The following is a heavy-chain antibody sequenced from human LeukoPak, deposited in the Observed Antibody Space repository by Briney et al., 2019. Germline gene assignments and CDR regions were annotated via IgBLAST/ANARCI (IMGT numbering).Heavy chain of an antibody. CDR1: GGSISSYY. V-gene: IGHV4-4*07. J-gene: IGHJ5*02. CDR2: IYTSGST. D-gene: IGHD3-10*01. Sequence: PSETLSLTCTVSGGSISSYYWSWIRQPAGKGLEWIGRIYTSGSTNYNPSLKSRVTMSVDTSKNQFSLKLSSVTAADTAVYYYARDHGSGSYSLNWFDPWGQGTLVTVSS. CDR3: ARDHGSGSYSLNWFDP.